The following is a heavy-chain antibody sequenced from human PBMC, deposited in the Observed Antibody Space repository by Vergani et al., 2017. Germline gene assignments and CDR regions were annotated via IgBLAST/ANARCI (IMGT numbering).Heavy chain of an antibody. Sequence: EVKLLESGGGLVQPGGSLRLSCAASGFTFSSYAMSWVRQAPGKGLEWVSAISGSGGSTYYADSVKGRFTISRDNSKNTLYLQMNSLRAEDTAVYYCAKVNREVVVILDAFDIWGQGTMVTVSS. CDR2: ISGSGGST. D-gene: IGHD3-22*01. CDR3: AKVNREVVVILDAFDI. CDR1: GFTFSSYA. V-gene: IGHV3-23*01. J-gene: IGHJ3*02.